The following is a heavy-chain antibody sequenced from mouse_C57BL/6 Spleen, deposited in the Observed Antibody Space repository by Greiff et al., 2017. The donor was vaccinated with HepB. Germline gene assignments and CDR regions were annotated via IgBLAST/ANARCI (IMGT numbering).Heavy chain of an antibody. J-gene: IGHJ3*01. CDR2: ISYDGSN. CDR3: AREGYYGNFFAY. D-gene: IGHD2-1*01. Sequence: EVQLQESGPGLVKPSQSLSLTCSVTGYSITSGYYWNWIRQFPGNKLEWMGYISYDGSNNYNPSLKNRISITRDTSKNQFFLKLNSVTTEDTATYYCAREGYYGNFFAYWGQGTLVTVSA. CDR1: GYSITSGYY. V-gene: IGHV3-6*01.